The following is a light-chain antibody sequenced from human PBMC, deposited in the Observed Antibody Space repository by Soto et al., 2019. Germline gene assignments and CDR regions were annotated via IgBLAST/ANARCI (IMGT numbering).Light chain of an antibody. J-gene: IGKJ1*01. CDR1: QSISSW. CDR2: DAS. Sequence: DIQMTQSPSTLSASVEDRDTNTCRASQSISSWLAWYQQKPGKAPKLLIYDASSLESGVPSRFSGSGSGTEFTLTISSLQPDDFATYYCQQYNSYSATFGQGTKVDIK. CDR3: QQYNSYSAT. V-gene: IGKV1-5*01.